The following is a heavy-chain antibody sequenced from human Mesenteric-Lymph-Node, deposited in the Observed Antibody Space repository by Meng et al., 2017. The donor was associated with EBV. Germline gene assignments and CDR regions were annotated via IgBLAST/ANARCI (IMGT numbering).Heavy chain of an antibody. Sequence: VQLVESGGGLIQPGGSLRLSLSISGLSVSDHYLNWVRQAPGKGLEWVSVIYRSGTTYYADSVKGRFTISRDNSKNTLYLQMNSLRAEDTAMYYCARERRVGWGQGTLVTVSS. CDR3: ARERRVG. V-gene: IGHV3-53*01. J-gene: IGHJ4*02. CDR1: GLSVSDHY. CDR2: IYRSGTT.